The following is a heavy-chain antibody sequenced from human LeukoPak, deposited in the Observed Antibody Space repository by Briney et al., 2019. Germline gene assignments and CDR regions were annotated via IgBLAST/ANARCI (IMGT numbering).Heavy chain of an antibody. V-gene: IGHV4-59*12. CDR1: GGSISPYY. D-gene: IGHD5-18*01. J-gene: IGHJ3*02. CDR2: IYHTGSS. CDR3: AKSIGYGLVYI. Sequence: SETLSFTCTVSGGSISPYYWSWIRQAPGKGLEWFGYIYHTGSSSYSPSLKSRVTMLIDTSKNQFSLKLNSVTAADTAVYYCAKSIGYGLVYICGRGGIVTVSS.